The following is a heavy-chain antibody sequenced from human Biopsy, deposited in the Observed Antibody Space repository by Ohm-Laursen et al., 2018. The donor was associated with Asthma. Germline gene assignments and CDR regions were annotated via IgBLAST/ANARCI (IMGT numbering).Heavy chain of an antibody. D-gene: IGHD3-3*01. J-gene: IGHJ6*02. CDR2: ISYDGRNK. Sequence: RSLSLSCAASGFTFNSYGMHWVRQAPGKGLEWVAVISYDGRNKYYGDSVKGRFTISRDNSKNTVYLQMISLRVEDTSVYYCARGAYYDFWSGYSRPIPGYYGMDVWGHGTTVTVSS. CDR1: GFTFNSYG. V-gene: IGHV3-30*03. CDR3: ARGAYYDFWSGYSRPIPGYYGMDV.